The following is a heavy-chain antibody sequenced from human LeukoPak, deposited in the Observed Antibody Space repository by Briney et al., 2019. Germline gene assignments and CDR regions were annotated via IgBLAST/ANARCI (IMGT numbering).Heavy chain of an antibody. V-gene: IGHV1-3*01. CDR1: GYTFTSYA. CDR3: ARGTRLGYFDWLAFDY. J-gene: IGHJ4*02. D-gene: IGHD3-9*01. CDR2: INAGNGNT. Sequence: GASVRVSCKASGYTFTSYAMPWVRQAPGQRLEWMGWINAGNGNTKYSQKFQGRVTITRDTSASTAYMELSSLRSEDTAVYYCARGTRLGYFDWLAFDYWGQGTLVTVSS.